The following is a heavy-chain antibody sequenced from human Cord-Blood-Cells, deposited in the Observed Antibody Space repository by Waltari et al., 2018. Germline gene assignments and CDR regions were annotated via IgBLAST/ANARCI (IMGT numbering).Heavy chain of an antibody. CDR2: IYHSGST. CDR1: GYSISSGYY. CDR3: ATRDKGDMDY. Sequence: QVQLQESGPGLVKPSETLSLTCAVSGYSISSGYYWGWIRQPPGKGLEWIGSIYHSGSTYYNPSLKSRVTISVDTSKNQFSLKLSSVTAADTAVYYCATRDKGDMDYWGQGTLVTVSS. V-gene: IGHV4-38-2*01. D-gene: IGHD2-15*01. J-gene: IGHJ4*02.